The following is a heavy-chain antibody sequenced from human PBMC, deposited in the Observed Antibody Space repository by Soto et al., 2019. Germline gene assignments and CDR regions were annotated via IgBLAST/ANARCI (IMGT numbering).Heavy chain of an antibody. CDR2: ISWNSGTI. CDR3: AKSTGGTANGMGI. J-gene: IGHJ6*02. D-gene: IGHD2-8*02. V-gene: IGHV3-9*01. Sequence: EVQVVESGGGLVQPGRSLRLSCAASGFSFDDYAMHWVRQAPGKGLEWVSGISWNSGTIGYEDAVKGRFTNSRDNAKNSLYLQMNSLRAEDTALYYCAKSTGGTANGMGIWGQGTTVTVSS. CDR1: GFSFDDYA.